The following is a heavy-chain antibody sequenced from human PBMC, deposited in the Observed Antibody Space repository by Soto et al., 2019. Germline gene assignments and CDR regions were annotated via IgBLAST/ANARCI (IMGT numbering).Heavy chain of an antibody. J-gene: IGHJ6*03. CDR2: IYSGGST. Sequence: EVQLVESGGGLVQPGGSLRLSCAASGFTVSSNYMSWVRQAPGKGLEWVSVIYSGGSTYYADSVKGRFTISRDNAKNTMYLQMNSLRAEDTAVYYCARQRLAARSHYYYDMDVWGKGTTVTVSS. V-gene: IGHV3-66*04. D-gene: IGHD6-6*01. CDR1: GFTVSSNY. CDR3: ARQRLAARSHYYYDMDV.